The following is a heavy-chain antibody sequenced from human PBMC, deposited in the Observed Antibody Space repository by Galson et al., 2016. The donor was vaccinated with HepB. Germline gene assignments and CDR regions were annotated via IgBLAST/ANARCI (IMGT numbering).Heavy chain of an antibody. CDR1: GFIFSSYG. D-gene: IGHD1-7*01. CDR2: IWYDGSNK. J-gene: IGHJ6*03. CDR3: ARDRLELRHYYYMDV. Sequence: SLRLSCAASGFIFSSYGMHWVRQAPGKGLEWVAVIWYDGSNKYYADPVKGRFTISRDNSKNTLYLQMNSLRAEDTAVYYCARDRLELRHYYYMDVWGEGTTVTVSS. V-gene: IGHV3-33*01.